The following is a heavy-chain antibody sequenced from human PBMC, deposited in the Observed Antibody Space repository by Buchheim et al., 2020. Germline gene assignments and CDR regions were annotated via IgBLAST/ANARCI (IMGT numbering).Heavy chain of an antibody. CDR2: IYYSGST. D-gene: IGHD3-10*01. CDR3: ARDLDYYGSGYGMDV. Sequence: QVQLQESGPGLVKPSETLSLTCTVSGGSICSYYWSWIRQPPGKGLEWIGYIYYSGSTNYNPSLNILVTISVDTSKNKFSLKLSAVTAADTAVYYCARDLDYYGSGYGMDVWGQGTT. CDR1: GGSICSYY. V-gene: IGHV4-59*01. J-gene: IGHJ6*02.